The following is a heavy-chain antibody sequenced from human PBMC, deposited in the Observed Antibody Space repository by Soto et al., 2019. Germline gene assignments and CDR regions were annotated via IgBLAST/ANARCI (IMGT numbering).Heavy chain of an antibody. Sequence: TLSLTFTVCGGSISSGDYYLSWIRQPPGKGLEWIGYIYYSGSTYYNPSLKSRVTISVDTSKNQFSLKLSSVTAADTAVYYCATDEVRYDSSGYYPSAAFDIWGQGTMVTV. V-gene: IGHV4-30-4*01. J-gene: IGHJ3*02. CDR1: GGSISSGDYY. D-gene: IGHD3-22*01. CDR3: ATDEVRYDSSGYYPSAAFDI. CDR2: IYYSGST.